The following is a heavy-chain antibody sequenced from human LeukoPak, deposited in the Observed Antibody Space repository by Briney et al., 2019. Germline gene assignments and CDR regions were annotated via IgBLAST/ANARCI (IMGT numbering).Heavy chain of an antibody. CDR2: IYYRGST. Sequence: PSETLSLTCSFSGGAISSSSHYWGWIRQPPGKGLEWIGSIYYRGSTHYNPPLESRVTISVDTSKNQFSLKLSSVTAADTAVYFCARLAAAGHFDYWGQGTLVTVSS. V-gene: IGHV4-39*01. J-gene: IGHJ4*02. CDR3: ARLAAAGHFDY. D-gene: IGHD6-13*01. CDR1: GGAISSSSHY.